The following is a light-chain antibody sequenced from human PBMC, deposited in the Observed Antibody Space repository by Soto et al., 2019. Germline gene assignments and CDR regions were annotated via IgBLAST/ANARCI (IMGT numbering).Light chain of an antibody. Sequence: QSALTQPASVSGSPGQSITISCTGTSSDVGGYNHVSWYQQHPGKAPKLIIFEVRNRPSGVSDRFSASKSSNTASLTISGLQTEDEAVYYCSSYASSSSYAFGTGTKLTVL. CDR2: EVR. CDR1: SSDVGGYNH. CDR3: SSYASSSSYA. J-gene: IGLJ1*01. V-gene: IGLV2-14*01.